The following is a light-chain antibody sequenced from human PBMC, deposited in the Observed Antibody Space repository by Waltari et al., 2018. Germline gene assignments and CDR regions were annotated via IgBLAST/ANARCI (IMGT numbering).Light chain of an antibody. CDR2: CDS. CDR3: QVWDSDSNHPV. V-gene: IGLV3-21*04. J-gene: IGLJ3*02. Sequence: SSVLTQPPSVSVASRQTARITCAGTSTKRVPLYQRRPGEAPVLVIYCDSDRPSGIPERCSGSNSGDTATLTISSVEAGDEADYYCQVWDSDSNHPVFGGGTKLTAL. CDR1: STKR.